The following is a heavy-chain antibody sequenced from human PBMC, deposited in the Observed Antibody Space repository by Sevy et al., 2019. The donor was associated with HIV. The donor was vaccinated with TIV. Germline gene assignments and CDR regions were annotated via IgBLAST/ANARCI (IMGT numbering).Heavy chain of an antibody. D-gene: IGHD1-1*01. CDR2: ISSSGST. CDR3: ARESIGSTGDFDF. V-gene: IGHV4-4*08. CDR1: GGAMNLYF. Sequence: SETLSLTCTVSGGAMNLYFWSWIRQPPGKGLEWIGYISSSGSTNHNPSLKSRVTISLSTSGNQFSLKLRSMTAADTAVYYCARESIGSTGDFDFWGQGTLVTVSS. J-gene: IGHJ4*02.